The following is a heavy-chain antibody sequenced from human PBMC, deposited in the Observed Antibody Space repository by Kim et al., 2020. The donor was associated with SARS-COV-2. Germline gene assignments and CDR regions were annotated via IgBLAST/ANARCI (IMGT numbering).Heavy chain of an antibody. D-gene: IGHD6-19*01. CDR1: GYTFTSYA. V-gene: IGHV1-3*01. CDR2: INAGNGNT. J-gene: IGHJ4*02. CDR3: ARDKGVVWLVPRPFDY. Sequence: ASVKVSCKASGYTFTSYAMHWVRQAPGQRLEWMGWINAGNGNTKYSQKFQGRVTITRDTSASTAYMELSSLRSEDTAVYYCARDKGVVWLVPRPFDYWGQGTLVTVSS.